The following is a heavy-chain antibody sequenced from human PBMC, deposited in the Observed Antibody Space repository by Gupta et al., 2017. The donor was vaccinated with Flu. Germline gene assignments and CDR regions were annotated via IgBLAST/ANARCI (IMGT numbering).Heavy chain of an antibody. CDR2: ISGSGGST. CDR1: GFTFSSYA. J-gene: IGHJ6*02. D-gene: IGHD2-15*01. Sequence: EVQLLESGGGLVQPGGSLRLSCAASGFTFSSYAMSWVRQAPGKGLEWVSAISGSGGSTYYADSVKGRFTISRDNSKNTLYLQMNSLRAEDTAVYYCAYPGCSGGSCWGLRYYYGMDVWGQGTTVTVSS. V-gene: IGHV3-23*01. CDR3: AYPGCSGGSCWGLRYYYGMDV.